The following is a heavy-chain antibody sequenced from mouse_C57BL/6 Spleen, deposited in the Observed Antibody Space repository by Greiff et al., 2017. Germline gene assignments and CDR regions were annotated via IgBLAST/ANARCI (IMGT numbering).Heavy chain of an antibody. CDR1: GYEFSSNW. CDR3: ERREVDY. V-gene: IGHV1-80*01. Sequence: QVQLKQSGAELVKPGASVKISCKASGYEFSSNWMNWVKQRPGKGLEWIGQIYPGDGDTNYNGKFKGKATLTADKSSSTAYMQLSSLTSEDSAVYFCERREVDYWGQGTTLTVSS. CDR2: IYPGDGDT. J-gene: IGHJ2*01.